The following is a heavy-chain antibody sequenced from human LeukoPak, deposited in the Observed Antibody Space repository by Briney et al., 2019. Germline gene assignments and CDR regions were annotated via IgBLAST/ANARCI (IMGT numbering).Heavy chain of an antibody. D-gene: IGHD2-15*01. CDR2: IWYDGSNK. Sequence: PGRSLRLSCAASGFTFSSYGMHWVRQAPGKGLEWVAVIWYDGSNKYYADSVKGRFTISRDNSKNTLYLQMNSLRAEDTAVYYCARGSYCSGGSCYPLFDYWGQGTLVTVSS. CDR3: ARGSYCSGGSCYPLFDY. V-gene: IGHV3-33*01. J-gene: IGHJ4*02. CDR1: GFTFSSYG.